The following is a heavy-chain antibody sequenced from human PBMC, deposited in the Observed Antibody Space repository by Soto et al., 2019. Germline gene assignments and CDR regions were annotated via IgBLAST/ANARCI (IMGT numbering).Heavy chain of an antibody. CDR1: GYTFTGYY. CDR2: INPNSGGT. CDR3: ARAWNCGGDCSSDY. V-gene: IGHV1-2*02. J-gene: IGHJ4*02. Sequence: ATLKVSCKASGYTFTGYYMHWVRQAPGQGLEWMGWINPNSGGTNYAQKFQGRVTMTRDTSISTAYMELSRLRSDDTAVYYCARAWNCGGDCSSDYWGQGTLVTASS. D-gene: IGHD2-21*02.